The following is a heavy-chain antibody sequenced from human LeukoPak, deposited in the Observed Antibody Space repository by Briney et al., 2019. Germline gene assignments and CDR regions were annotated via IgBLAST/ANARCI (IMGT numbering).Heavy chain of an antibody. CDR2: IKQDGSEK. V-gene: IGHV3-7*01. CDR1: GFTFSTYS. Sequence: GGSLRLSCAASGFTFSTYSMNWVRQAPGKRLEWVANIKQDGSEKYYVDSVKGRFTISRDNAKNSLYLQVNSLRAEDTAIYYCVRDDLSVWGQGTLVTVSS. J-gene: IGHJ3*01. CDR3: VRDDLSV.